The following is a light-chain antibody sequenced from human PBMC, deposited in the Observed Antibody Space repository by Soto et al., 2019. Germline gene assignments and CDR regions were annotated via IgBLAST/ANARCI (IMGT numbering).Light chain of an antibody. CDR3: QHYNNWPPWA. J-gene: IGKJ1*01. CDR2: GAS. Sequence: IVMTQSPASLSVSPGGRATLSCRASQSITNNLAWYQQKPGQAPRLRIYGASARATGIPARFSGSGSETEFTLTISSLQSEDSAVYYCQHYNNWPPWAFGQGTKVEIK. CDR1: QSITNN. V-gene: IGKV3-15*01.